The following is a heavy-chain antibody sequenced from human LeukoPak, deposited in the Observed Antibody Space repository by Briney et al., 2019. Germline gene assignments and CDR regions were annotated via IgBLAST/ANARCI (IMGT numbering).Heavy chain of an antibody. J-gene: IGHJ4*02. D-gene: IGHD6-19*01. V-gene: IGHV4-39*07. CDR1: GGSISSSSYY. CDR2: IYYSGST. CDR3: ARLASGAVALDY. Sequence: PSETLSLTCTVSGGSISSSSYYWGWIRQPPGKGLEWIGSIYYSGSTYYNPSLKSRVTISVDTSKNQFSLKLSSVTAADTAVYYCARLASGAVALDYWGQGTLVTVSS.